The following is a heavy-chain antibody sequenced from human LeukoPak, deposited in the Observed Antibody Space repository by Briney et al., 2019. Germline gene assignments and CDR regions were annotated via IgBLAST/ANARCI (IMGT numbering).Heavy chain of an antibody. CDR1: GFSFSTYA. V-gene: IGHV3-23*01. D-gene: IGHD2-21*02. J-gene: IGHJ4*02. Sequence: PGGSLRLSCAASGFSFSTYAMSWVRQAPGKGLEWVSAISGSASGVTTYYADSVKGRFTISRDNSKNTLYLQMNSLRAEDTAIYYCAKLVHTAVLISYCGGDCFPDYWGQGTLVTVSS. CDR3: AKLVHTAVLISYCGGDCFPDY. CDR2: ISGSASGVTT.